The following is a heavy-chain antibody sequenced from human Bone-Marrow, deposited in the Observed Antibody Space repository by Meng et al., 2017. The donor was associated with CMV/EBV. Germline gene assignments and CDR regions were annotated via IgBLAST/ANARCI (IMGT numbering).Heavy chain of an antibody. CDR2: ISYDGSNK. CDR3: AKDIGYCSSTSCPYYGMDV. V-gene: IGHV3-30*04. D-gene: IGHD2-2*01. Sequence: GESLKISCAASGFTFSSYAMHWVRQAPGKGLEWVAVISYDGSNKYYADSVKGRFTISRDNSKNTLYLQMNSLRAEDTALYYCAKDIGYCSSTSCPYYGMDVWGQGTTVTVSS. J-gene: IGHJ6*02. CDR1: GFTFSSYA.